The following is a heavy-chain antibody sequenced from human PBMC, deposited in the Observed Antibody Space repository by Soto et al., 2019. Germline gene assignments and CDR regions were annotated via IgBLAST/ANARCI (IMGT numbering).Heavy chain of an antibody. V-gene: IGHV1-18*01. Sequence: QVQLVQSGAEVKKPGALVKVSCKASGYTFTSYGISWVRQAPGQGLEWMGWISAYNGNTNYAQKLQGRVTMTTDTSTSTAYMELRSLRSDDTAVYYCSLDYTGAGNDAFDIWGQGTMVTVSS. CDR3: SLDYTGAGNDAFDI. D-gene: IGHD4-4*01. J-gene: IGHJ3*02. CDR1: GYTFTSYG. CDR2: ISAYNGNT.